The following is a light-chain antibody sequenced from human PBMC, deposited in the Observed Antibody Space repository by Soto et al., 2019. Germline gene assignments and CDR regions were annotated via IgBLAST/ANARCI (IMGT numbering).Light chain of an antibody. CDR1: QSVVSSY. Sequence: EIVLTQSPGTLSLSPGERATLSCRASQSVVSSYLVWYQQKPGQAPRLLIYGASSRATGIPDRFSGSGSGTDFILTISRLEPEDFAVYYCQQYGDSQGYTFGQGTKLEIK. V-gene: IGKV3-20*01. CDR2: GAS. CDR3: QQYGDSQGYT. J-gene: IGKJ2*01.